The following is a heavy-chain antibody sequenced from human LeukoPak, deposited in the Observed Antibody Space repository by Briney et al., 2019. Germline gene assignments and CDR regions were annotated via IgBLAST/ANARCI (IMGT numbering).Heavy chain of an antibody. D-gene: IGHD2-2*01. CDR2: ISAYNGNT. J-gene: IGHJ3*02. Sequence: ASVKVSCKASGYTFTSYGISWVRQAPGQGLEWMGWISAYNGNTNYAQKLQGRVTMTTDTSTSTAYMELRSLRSDDTAVYYCARATKYQLLPNDAFDIWGQGTMVTVSS. CDR1: GYTFTSYG. CDR3: ARATKYQLLPNDAFDI. V-gene: IGHV1-18*01.